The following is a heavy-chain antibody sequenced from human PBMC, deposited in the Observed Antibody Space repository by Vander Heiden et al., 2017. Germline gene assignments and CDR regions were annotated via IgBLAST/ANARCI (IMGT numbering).Heavy chain of an antibody. Sequence: FTISRDKSKNTLYLQMNSLRAEDTAVYYCAKALRFLEWLLNYYYYGMDVWGQGTTVTVSS. V-gene: IGHV3-23*01. D-gene: IGHD3-3*01. CDR3: AKALRFLEWLLNYYYYGMDV. J-gene: IGHJ6*02.